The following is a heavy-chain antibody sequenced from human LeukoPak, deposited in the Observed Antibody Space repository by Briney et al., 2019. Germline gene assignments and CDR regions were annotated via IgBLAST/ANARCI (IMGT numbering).Heavy chain of an antibody. V-gene: IGHV3-72*01. Sequence: PGGSLRLSCSASGFVFSIYTMYWVRQAPGKGLEWVGRIRNKANSYTTEYVASVKGRFTISRDDSKNSLYLQMSSLKTEDTAIYNCLHLDRGYWGQGTLVTVSS. CDR1: GFVFSIYT. CDR2: IRNKANSYTT. CDR3: LHLDRGY. J-gene: IGHJ4*02.